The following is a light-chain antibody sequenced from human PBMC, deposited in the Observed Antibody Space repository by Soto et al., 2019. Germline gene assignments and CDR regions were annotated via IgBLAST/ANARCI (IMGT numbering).Light chain of an antibody. J-gene: IGLJ1*01. CDR3: TSYTSTSTYV. CDR1: SSDVGAYNY. V-gene: IGLV2-14*01. Sequence: QSALTQPASVSGPPGQSITISCTGTSSDVGAYNYVSWYQHHPGKAPRLVIYDVTNRPSGISDRFSGSKSGNTASLTISGLLAEAEADYYCTSYTSTSTYVFGTGTKLTVL. CDR2: DVT.